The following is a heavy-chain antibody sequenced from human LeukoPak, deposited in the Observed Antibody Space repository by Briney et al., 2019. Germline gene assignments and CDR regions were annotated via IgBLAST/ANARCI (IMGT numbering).Heavy chain of an antibody. J-gene: IGHJ4*02. D-gene: IGHD5-18*01. CDR3: ARVGRYSYAHNS. V-gene: IGHV3-7*01. CDR1: GFTFRDYSDYW. CDR2: IKQDGSEK. Sequence: PVGSLRLSCAASGFTFRDYSDYWMSWVRQAPGKGLEWVANIKQDGSEKYYVDSVKGRFTISRDNAKNSLFLQMNSLRAEDTAVYYCARVGRYSYAHNSWGQGTLVTVSS.